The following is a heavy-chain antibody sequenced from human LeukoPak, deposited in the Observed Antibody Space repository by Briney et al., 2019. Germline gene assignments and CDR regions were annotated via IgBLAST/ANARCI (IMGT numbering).Heavy chain of an antibody. CDR1: GFTFSSYS. V-gene: IGHV3-21*01. J-gene: IGHJ4*02. CDR3: ARRMVVAADFDY. D-gene: IGHD2-15*01. CDR2: ISSSSSYI. Sequence: GGSLRLSCAASGFTFSSYSMNWVRQAPGKGLEWVSSISSSSSYIYYADSVKGRFTISRDNAKNSLYLQMNSLRAEDTAVYYCARRMVVAADFDYWGQGPLDTVSS.